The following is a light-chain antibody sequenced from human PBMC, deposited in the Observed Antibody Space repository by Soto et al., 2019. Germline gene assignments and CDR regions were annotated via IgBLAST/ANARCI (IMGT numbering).Light chain of an antibody. Sequence: DIQMTQSPSSLSAFVGDRVTITCRTSESISIYLNWYQQKPGQAPKFVIHAASTLQSGVPPRFSGSGSGTDFTLTISSLQPEDFATYYCQQTYKTPITFGGGTKVEMK. J-gene: IGKJ4*01. CDR3: QQTYKTPIT. V-gene: IGKV1-39*01. CDR1: ESISIY. CDR2: AAS.